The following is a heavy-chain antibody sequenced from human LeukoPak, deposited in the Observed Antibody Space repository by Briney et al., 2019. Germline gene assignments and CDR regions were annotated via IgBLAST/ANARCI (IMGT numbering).Heavy chain of an antibody. CDR2: IYHSGSI. V-gene: IGHV4-4*02. CDR1: GDSISTNYW. Sequence: SETLSLTCAVSGDSISTNYWWTWVRQPPGKGLEWIGEIYHSGSINYNPSLKNRVTISVDTSKNQFSLKLSSVTAADTAVYYCARTKVLPDYYDNSGGFDYWGQGTLVTVSS. CDR3: ARTKVLPDYYDNSGGFDY. J-gene: IGHJ4*02. D-gene: IGHD3-22*01.